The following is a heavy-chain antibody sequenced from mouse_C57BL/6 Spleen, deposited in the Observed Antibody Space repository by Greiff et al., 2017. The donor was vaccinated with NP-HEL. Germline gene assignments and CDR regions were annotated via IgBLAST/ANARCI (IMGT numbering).Heavy chain of an antibody. CDR2: IYPGSGST. V-gene: IGHV1-55*01. Sequence: QVQLQQPGAELVKPGASVKMSCKASGYTFTSYWITWVKQRPGQGLEWIGDIYPGSGSTNYNEKFKSKATLTVDTSSSTAYMQLSSLTSEDSAVYYCARSGTAQVAWFAYWGQGTLVTVSA. D-gene: IGHD3-2*02. CDR1: GYTFTSYW. CDR3: ARSGTAQVAWFAY. J-gene: IGHJ3*01.